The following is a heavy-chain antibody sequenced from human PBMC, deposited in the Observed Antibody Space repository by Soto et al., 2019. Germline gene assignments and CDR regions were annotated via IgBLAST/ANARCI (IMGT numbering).Heavy chain of an antibody. CDR3: AHRRVESYFDY. Sequence: QITLKESGPTLVKPTQTLTLTCTFSGFSLSTSGVGVGWIRQPPGKALEWLALIYWDDDKRYSQSLKSRLTITKDTSKNQVVLTMTNMDPVDTDTYYCAHRRVESYFDYWGQGTLVTVSS. CDR2: IYWDDDK. D-gene: IGHD1-1*01. CDR1: GFSLSTSGVG. J-gene: IGHJ4*02. V-gene: IGHV2-5*02.